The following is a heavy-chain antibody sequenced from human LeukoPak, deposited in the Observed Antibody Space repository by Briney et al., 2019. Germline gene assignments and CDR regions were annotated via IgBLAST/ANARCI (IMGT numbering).Heavy chain of an antibody. J-gene: IGHJ5*02. V-gene: IGHV3-23*03. Sequence: TGGSLRLSCAASGFTFSSYAMTWVRQAPGKGLEWVSVIYSGGSTYYADSVKGRFTISRDNSKNTLYLQMNSLRAEDTAVYYCAYGPSFDPWGQGTLVTVSS. CDR3: AYGPSFDP. CDR2: IYSGGST. CDR1: GFTFSSYA. D-gene: IGHD3-10*01.